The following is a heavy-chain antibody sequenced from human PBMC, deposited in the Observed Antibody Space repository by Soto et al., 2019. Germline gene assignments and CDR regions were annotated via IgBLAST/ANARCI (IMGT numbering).Heavy chain of an antibody. CDR1: GYTFTSSA. Sequence: ASVKVSCKASGYTFTSSAISWVRQAPGQGLEWMGWISAYNGNTNYVQKLQGRVTMTTDTSTSTAYMELRSLRSDDTAVYYCARGSSSRYWADYWGQGTLVTVSS. J-gene: IGHJ4*02. CDR3: ARGSSSRYWADY. D-gene: IGHD3-22*01. CDR2: ISAYNGNT. V-gene: IGHV1-18*01.